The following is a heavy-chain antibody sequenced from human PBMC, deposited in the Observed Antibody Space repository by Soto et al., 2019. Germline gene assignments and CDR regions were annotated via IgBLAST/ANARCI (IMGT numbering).Heavy chain of an antibody. D-gene: IGHD6-13*01. CDR2: ISAYNGNT. V-gene: IGHV1-18*01. CDR3: ARDVNPRIAAAADY. CDR1: GYTFTSYG. J-gene: IGHJ4*02. Sequence: ASVKVSCKASGYTFTSYGISWVRQAPGQGLEWMGWISAYNGNTNYAQKLQGRVTMTTDTSTSTAYMELRSLRSDDTAVYYCARDVNPRIAAAADYWGQGTLVTVSS.